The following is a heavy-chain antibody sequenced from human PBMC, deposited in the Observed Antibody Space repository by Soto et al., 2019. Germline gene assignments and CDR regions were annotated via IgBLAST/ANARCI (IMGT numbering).Heavy chain of an antibody. J-gene: IGHJ6*02. CDR3: AKDLDVVMVLSATRGLDV. CDR2: ISYDGRSE. D-gene: IGHD2-15*01. CDR1: GFTFSNFG. V-gene: IGHV3-30*18. Sequence: PGGSLRLSCFASGFTFSNFGMHWVRQAPGKGLEWVAGISYDGRSESYVDSVRGRFTLSRDNSKNTLSLQIISLRPEDTGVYYCAKDLDVVMVLSATRGLDVWGQGTTVTVSS.